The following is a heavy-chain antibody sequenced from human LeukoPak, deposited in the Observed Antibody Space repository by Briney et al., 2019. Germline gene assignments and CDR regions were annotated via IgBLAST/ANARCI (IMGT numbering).Heavy chain of an antibody. Sequence: PGGSLRLSCAASGFTFSSYAMSWVRQAPGKGLEWVSAISGSGGSTYYADSVKGRFTISRDNSKNTLYLQMNSLRAEDTAVYYRAKITSTMIVVVITGDYFDYWGQGTLVTVSS. CDR3: AKITSTMIVVVITGDYFDY. J-gene: IGHJ4*02. CDR2: ISGSGGST. CDR1: GFTFSSYA. D-gene: IGHD3-22*01. V-gene: IGHV3-23*01.